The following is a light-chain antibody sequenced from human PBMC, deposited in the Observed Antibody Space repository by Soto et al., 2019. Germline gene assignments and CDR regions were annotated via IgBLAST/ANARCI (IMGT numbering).Light chain of an antibody. J-gene: IGKJ1*01. CDR1: QSVSRSY. Sequence: EILLTQSPGTLALSAGERATLSCGAGQSVSRSYLAWYQQKPGQAPRLLIYGASSRATGIPERFSGSGSGTDFTLTISRLEPEDFEVYYCQQYGSSPWTFGQGTKVDIK. V-gene: IGKV3-20*01. CDR3: QQYGSSPWT. CDR2: GAS.